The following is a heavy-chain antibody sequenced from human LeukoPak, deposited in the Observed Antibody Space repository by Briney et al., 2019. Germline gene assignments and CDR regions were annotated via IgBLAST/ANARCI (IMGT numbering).Heavy chain of an antibody. J-gene: IGHJ5*02. CDR3: AGPYDFWSGTKNWFDP. V-gene: IGHV1-38-4*01. CDR2: INPGNGSP. D-gene: IGHD3-3*01. Sequence: GASVKVSCSFSGFTITSYGIHWVQQSPGQGLEWMGWINPGNGSPSYAKKFQGRFTMTRDMSTTTAYTDLSSLTSEDMAVYYYAGPYDFWSGTKNWFDPWGQGTLVTVSS. CDR1: GFTITSYG.